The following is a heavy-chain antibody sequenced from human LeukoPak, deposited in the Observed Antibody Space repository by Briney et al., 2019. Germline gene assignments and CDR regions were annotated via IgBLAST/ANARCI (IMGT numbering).Heavy chain of an antibody. CDR2: INHSGST. J-gene: IGHJ5*02. Sequence: SETLSLTCAVYGGSFSGYYWSWLRQPPGKGLEWFGEINHSGSTNYNPSLKSRVTILVDTSKNQSSLKLSSVTAADTAVYYCARHLEYYDSSGYQFDPWGQGTLVTVSS. CDR1: GGSFSGYY. D-gene: IGHD3-22*01. V-gene: IGHV4-34*01. CDR3: ARHLEYYDSSGYQFDP.